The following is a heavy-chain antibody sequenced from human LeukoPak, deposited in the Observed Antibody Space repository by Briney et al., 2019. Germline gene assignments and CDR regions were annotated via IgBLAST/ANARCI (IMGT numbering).Heavy chain of an antibody. V-gene: IGHV4-4*02. D-gene: IGHD5-18*01. CDR1: GGSISSSNW. CDR3: ARNSYGYVNYFDY. Sequence: SETLSLTCAVSGGSISSSNWWSWLRQPPGQGLEWIGEIYHSGSTNYNPSLKSRVTISVDKSKNQFSLKLSSVTAADTAVYYCARNSYGYVNYFDYWGQGTLVTVPS. CDR2: IYHSGST. J-gene: IGHJ4*02.